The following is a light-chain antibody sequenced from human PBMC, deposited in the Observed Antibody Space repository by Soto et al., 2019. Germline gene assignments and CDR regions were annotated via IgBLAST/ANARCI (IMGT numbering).Light chain of an antibody. CDR2: EVS. V-gene: IGLV2-23*02. J-gene: IGLJ1*01. CDR1: SSDVGSYNL. Sequence: QSALTQPASVSGSPGQSITISCTGTSSDVGSYNLVSWYQHHPGKAPKLMIYEVSKRPSGASNRFSGSKSGNTASLTISGLQAEDEADYYCCSYAGSSTFPYVFGTGTKVPVL. CDR3: CSYAGSSTFPYV.